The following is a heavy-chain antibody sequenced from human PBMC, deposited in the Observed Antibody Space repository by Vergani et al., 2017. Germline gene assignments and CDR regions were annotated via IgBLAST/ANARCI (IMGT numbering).Heavy chain of an antibody. CDR1: GFTFSSFS. Sequence: DVQLVESGGGLVKPGGSLRLSCAASGFTFSSFSMNWVRQAPGRGLEWVSSISSSSSYIYGDSLKGRLTITRDSAKNSLYLQMDSLRAEDTAVYYCAREYSSTSGRAFDFWGQGTKGTVSS. CDR3: AREYSSTSGRAFDF. CDR2: ISSSSSYI. V-gene: IGHV3-21*01. J-gene: IGHJ3*01. D-gene: IGHD2-2*01.